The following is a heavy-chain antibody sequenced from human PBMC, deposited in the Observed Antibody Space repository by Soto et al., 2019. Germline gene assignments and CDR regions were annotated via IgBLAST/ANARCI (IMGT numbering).Heavy chain of an antibody. Sequence: EVQLVESGGGLVQPGRSLRLSCAASGFTFDDYAMHWVRQAPGKGLEWVSGISWNSGSIGYADSVQGRFTISRDNAKNSLYLERNSVRAEDTALYYCAKDRGVVVAASYGMDVWGQGTTVTVSS. D-gene: IGHD2-15*01. J-gene: IGHJ6*02. CDR2: ISWNSGSI. CDR3: AKDRGVVVAASYGMDV. V-gene: IGHV3-9*01. CDR1: GFTFDDYA.